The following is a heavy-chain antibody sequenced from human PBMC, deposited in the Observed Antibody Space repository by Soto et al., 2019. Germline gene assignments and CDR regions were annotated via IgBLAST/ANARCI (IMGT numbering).Heavy chain of an antibody. CDR2: FDPEDGET. CDR3: APHRSGRFLEWLPEGSLGY. D-gene: IGHD3-3*01. V-gene: IGHV1-24*01. J-gene: IGHJ4*02. CDR1: GYTLTDLS. Sequence: QVQLVQSGAEVKKPGASVKVSCKVSGYTLTDLSMQWVRQAPGKGHEGRGGFDPEDGETIYAQKFQGRVTMTEDTATDTAYMELSSLRSEDTAVYYCAPHRSGRFLEWLPEGSLGYWGQGTLVTVSS.